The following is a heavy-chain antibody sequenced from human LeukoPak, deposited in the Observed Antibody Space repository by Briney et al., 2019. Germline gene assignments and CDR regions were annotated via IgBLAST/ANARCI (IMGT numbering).Heavy chain of an antibody. CDR1: GGSIRSGDYS. CDR3: ATDRARGGDSFDY. D-gene: IGHD3-10*01. Sequence: SETLSLTCTVSGGSIRSGDYSWSWIRQPPGKGLEWIGYIYYSGSTYYNPSLKSRVTISGDASKNQFSLNLSSVTAADTAVYYCATDRARGGDSFDYWGQGTLVTVSS. J-gene: IGHJ4*02. V-gene: IGHV4-30-4*01. CDR2: IYYSGST.